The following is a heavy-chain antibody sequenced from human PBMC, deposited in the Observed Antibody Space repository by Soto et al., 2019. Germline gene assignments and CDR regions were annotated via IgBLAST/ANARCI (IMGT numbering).Heavy chain of an antibody. V-gene: IGHV4-59*12. D-gene: IGHD2-21*01. CDR2: IYYSGST. J-gene: IGHJ6*02. CDR1: GGSISSYY. Sequence: PSETLSLTCTVSGGSISSYYWSWIRQPPGKGLEWIGYIYYSGSTNYNPSLKSRVTISVDTSKNQFSLKLSSVTAADTAVYYCAASCVACGGFNYYGMYVWGQGTTVTVSS. CDR3: AASCVACGGFNYYGMYV.